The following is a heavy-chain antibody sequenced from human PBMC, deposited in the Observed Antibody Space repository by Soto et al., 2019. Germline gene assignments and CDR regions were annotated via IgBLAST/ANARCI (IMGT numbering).Heavy chain of an antibody. V-gene: IGHV3-30-3*01. Sequence: GGSLRLSCAASGFSFSSYAIHLFRQAPGKGLEWVAAISYDGSKKYNADSVKGRFTISRDNSKNTLYLQMNSLRPEDTAVYYCARERVVTARYFDYWGQGTLVTVSS. CDR3: ARERVVTARYFDY. D-gene: IGHD2-21*02. J-gene: IGHJ4*02. CDR2: ISYDGSKK. CDR1: GFSFSSYA.